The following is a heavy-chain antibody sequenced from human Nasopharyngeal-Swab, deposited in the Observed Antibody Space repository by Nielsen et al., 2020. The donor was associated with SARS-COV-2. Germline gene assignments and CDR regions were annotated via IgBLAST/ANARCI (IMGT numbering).Heavy chain of an antibody. J-gene: IGHJ6*02. CDR2: INSDGSST. CDR3: ARDLRDGYNLGYYYYGVDV. V-gene: IGHV3-74*01. Sequence: GESLKISCAASGFTFSSYWMHWVRQAPGKGLVWVSRINSDGSSTSYADSVKGRFTISRDNAKNTLYLQMNSLRAEDTAVYYCARDLRDGYNLGYYYYGVDVWGQGTTVTVSS. CDR1: GFTFSSYW. D-gene: IGHD5-24*01.